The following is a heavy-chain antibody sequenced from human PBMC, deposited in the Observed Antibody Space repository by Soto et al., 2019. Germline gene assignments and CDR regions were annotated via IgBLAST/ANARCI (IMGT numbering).Heavy chain of an antibody. CDR2: INPNSGGT. J-gene: IGHJ5*02. V-gene: IGHV1-2*04. D-gene: IGHD2-15*01. Sequence: ASVKVSCKASGYTFTGYYMHWVRQAPGQGLEWMGWINPNSGGTNYAQKFQGWVTMTRDTSISTAYMELSRLRSDDTAVYYCARDLEYCSGGSCHNWFDHWGQGTLVTVSS. CDR3: ARDLEYCSGGSCHNWFDH. CDR1: GYTFTGYY.